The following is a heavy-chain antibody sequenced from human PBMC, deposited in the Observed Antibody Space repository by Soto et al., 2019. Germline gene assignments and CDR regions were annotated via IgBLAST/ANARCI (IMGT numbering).Heavy chain of an antibody. CDR3: ARPVSLDDGTHGGWTWFDP. CDR2: IYYSGST. J-gene: IGHJ5*02. CDR1: GGSISSYY. V-gene: IGHV4-59*08. Sequence: QVQLQESGPGLVKPSETLSLTCTVAGGSISSYYWRWIRQPPGQGLEWIGYIYYSGSTNYNPSLKSRVTISVDTSKNQVSLKLSSVTSADTAVYYCARPVSLDDGTHGGWTWFDPWGQGTMVTVSS. D-gene: IGHD6-19*01.